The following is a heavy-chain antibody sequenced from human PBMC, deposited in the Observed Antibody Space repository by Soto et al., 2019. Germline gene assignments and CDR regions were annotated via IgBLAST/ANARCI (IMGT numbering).Heavy chain of an antibody. CDR3: ARFARSTDFYYGMDV. V-gene: IGHV3-11*01. D-gene: IGHD1-26*01. J-gene: IGHJ6*02. CDR2: IGSSGNAI. CDR1: GFTFSDYY. Sequence: QVQLVESGGGLVKPGGSLRLSCAASGFTFSDYYMSWVRQAPGKGLEWISFIGSSGNAIFYEDSVKGRFTISRDKTANSLYLQMNSLRAEDTAVYFCARFARSTDFYYGMDVWGQGTTVTVSS.